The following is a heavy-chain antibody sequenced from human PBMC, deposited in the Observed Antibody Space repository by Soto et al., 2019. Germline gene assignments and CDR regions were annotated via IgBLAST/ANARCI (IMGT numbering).Heavy chain of an antibody. V-gene: IGHV6-1*01. D-gene: IGHD6-6*01. CDR2: TYYRSKWYN. J-gene: IGHJ6*02. Sequence: SQTLSLTCAISGDSVSSNSAAWNWIRQSPSRGLEWLGRTYYRSKWYNDYAVSVKSRITINPDTPKNQFSLQLNSVTPEDTAVYYCARVIGGIRSSLFSGGMDVWGQGTTVTVSS. CDR1: GDSVSSNSAA. CDR3: ARVIGGIRSSLFSGGMDV.